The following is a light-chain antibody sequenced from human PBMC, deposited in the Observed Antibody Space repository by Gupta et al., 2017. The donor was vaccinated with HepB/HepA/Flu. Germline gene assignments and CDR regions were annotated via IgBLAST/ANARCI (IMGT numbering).Light chain of an antibody. CDR3: ASWDDSLNGVV. CDR1: SSNIGSNT. CDR2: TNN. J-gene: IGLJ2*01. V-gene: IGLV1-44*01. Sequence: QSVLTQPPSASGTPGQRVPISCSGSSSNIGSNTVNWYQQLPETAPKLLIYTNNQRPSGVPDRFSGSKSGTSASLAISGLQSEDEADYYCASWDDSLNGVVFGGGTKLTVL.